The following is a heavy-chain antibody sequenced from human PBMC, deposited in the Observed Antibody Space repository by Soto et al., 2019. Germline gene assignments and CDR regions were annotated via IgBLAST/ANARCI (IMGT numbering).Heavy chain of an antibody. CDR2: IWYDGSNK. Sequence: GESLKISCAASGFTFSSYGMHWVRQAPGKGLEWVAVIWYDGSNKYYADSVKGRFTISRDNSKNTLYLQMNSLRAEDTAVYYCARAGDLQVGAQTCLDYWGQGTLVTVSS. CDR3: ARAGDLQVGAQTCLDY. J-gene: IGHJ4*02. CDR1: GFTFSSYG. V-gene: IGHV3-33*01. D-gene: IGHD1-26*01.